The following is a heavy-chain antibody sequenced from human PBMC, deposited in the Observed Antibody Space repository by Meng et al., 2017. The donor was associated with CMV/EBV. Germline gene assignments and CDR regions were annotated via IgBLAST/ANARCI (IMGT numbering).Heavy chain of an antibody. V-gene: IGHV4-38-2*02. CDR1: GYSISSGYY. Sequence: SETLSLTCTVSGYSISSGYYWGWIRQPPGKGLEWIGSIYHSGSNYYNPSLKSRVTISVDTSKNQFSLKLSSVTAADTAVYYCARDDCSGGSCYGYWGQGTLVTVSS. D-gene: IGHD2-15*01. CDR2: IYHSGSN. J-gene: IGHJ4*02. CDR3: ARDDCSGGSCYGY.